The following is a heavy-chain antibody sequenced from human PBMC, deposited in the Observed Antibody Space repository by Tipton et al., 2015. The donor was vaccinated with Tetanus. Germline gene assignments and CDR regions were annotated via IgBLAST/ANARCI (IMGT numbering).Heavy chain of an antibody. Sequence: SLRLSCAASGFTFRSYTMNWVRQAPGKGLEWVSAVSGSRGDTYYADSVKGRFTVSRDNSKDTLYLQLNSPRADDTAIYYCAKEALGVLDVWGRGTTVTVSS. V-gene: IGHV3-23*01. CDR2: VSGSRGDT. J-gene: IGHJ6*04. CDR3: AKEALGVLDV. CDR1: GFTFRSYT.